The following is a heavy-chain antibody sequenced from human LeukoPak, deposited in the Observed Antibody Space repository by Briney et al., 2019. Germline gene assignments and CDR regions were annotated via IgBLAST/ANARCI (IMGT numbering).Heavy chain of an antibody. Sequence: PGRSLRLSCAASGFTFSSYWMHWVRQAPGKGLVWVSRINSDGSSTSYADSVKGRFTISRDNAKNTLYLQMNSLRAEDTAVYYCARVGATDAFDIWGQGTMVTVSS. D-gene: IGHD1-26*01. CDR3: ARVGATDAFDI. J-gene: IGHJ3*02. V-gene: IGHV3-74*01. CDR1: GFTFSSYW. CDR2: INSDGSST.